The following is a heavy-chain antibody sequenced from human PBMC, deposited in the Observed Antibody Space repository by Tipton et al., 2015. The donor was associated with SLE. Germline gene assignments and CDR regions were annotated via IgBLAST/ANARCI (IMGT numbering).Heavy chain of an antibody. CDR3: ARDGFDYSSSSGYYYYMDV. Sequence: GSLRLSCAASGFTFSSYWMSWVRQAPGKGLEWVANIKQDGSEKYYVDSVKGRFTISRDNAKNSLYLQMNSLRAEDTAVYYCARDGFDYSSSSGYYYYMDVWGKGTTVTVSS. CDR2: IKQDGSEK. D-gene: IGHD6-6*01. V-gene: IGHV3-7*01. CDR1: GFTFSSYW. J-gene: IGHJ6*03.